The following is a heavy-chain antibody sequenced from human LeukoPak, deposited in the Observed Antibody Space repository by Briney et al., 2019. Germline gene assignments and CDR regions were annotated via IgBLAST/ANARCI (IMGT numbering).Heavy chain of an antibody. V-gene: IGHV5-51*01. CDR3: ATYYYILTGYSPDAFDI. CDR1: GYSFTSYW. CDR2: IYPGDSDT. Sequence: GGSLRLSCKGSGYSFTSYWIGWVRQMPGKGLEWMGIIYPGDSDTRYSPSFQGQVTISADKSISTAYLQWSSLKASDTAMYYCATYYYILTGYSPDAFDIWGQGTMVTVSS. J-gene: IGHJ3*02. D-gene: IGHD3-9*01.